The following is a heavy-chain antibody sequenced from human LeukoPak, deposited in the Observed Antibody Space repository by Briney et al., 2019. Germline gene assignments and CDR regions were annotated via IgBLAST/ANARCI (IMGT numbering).Heavy chain of an antibody. D-gene: IGHD4-23*01. CDR2: MNGDGSIT. V-gene: IGHV3-74*01. CDR3: VRESTFGGNSRGTFDF. J-gene: IGHJ3*01. CDR1: GFTFNYW. Sequence: GGSLRLSCAASGFTFNYWMHWVRQAPGKGLVWLSRMNGDGSITNYADSVKGRFTISRDNAKNTLYLQMNSVRVEDTAMYYCVRESTFGGNSRGTFDFWGQGAMVTVSS.